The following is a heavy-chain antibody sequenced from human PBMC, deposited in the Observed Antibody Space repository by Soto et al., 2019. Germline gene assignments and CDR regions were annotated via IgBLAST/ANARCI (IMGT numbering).Heavy chain of an antibody. V-gene: IGHV4-34*01. Sequence: SETLSLTCAVYGGSFSGYYWSWIRQPPGKGLEWIGEINHSGSTNYNPSLKSRVTISVDTSKNQFSLKLSSVTAADTAVYYCARGGDVVVAANPYYFDYRGQGTLVTVSS. D-gene: IGHD2-15*01. J-gene: IGHJ4*02. CDR2: INHSGST. CDR3: ARGGDVVVAANPYYFDY. CDR1: GGSFSGYY.